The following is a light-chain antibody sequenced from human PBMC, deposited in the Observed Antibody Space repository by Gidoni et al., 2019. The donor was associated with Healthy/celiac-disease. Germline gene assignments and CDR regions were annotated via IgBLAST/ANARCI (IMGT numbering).Light chain of an antibody. CDR1: SSTIGSNT. CDR3: AAWDDSLNGWV. V-gene: IGLV1-44*01. Sequence: QSVLTQPPSASGTPGQRFTISCSGSSSTIGSNTVNWYQQLPGTAPTLLIYSNNQRPSGVPDRFSGSKSGTSASLAISGLQSEDEADYYCAAWDDSLNGWVFGGGTKLTVL. J-gene: IGLJ3*02. CDR2: SNN.